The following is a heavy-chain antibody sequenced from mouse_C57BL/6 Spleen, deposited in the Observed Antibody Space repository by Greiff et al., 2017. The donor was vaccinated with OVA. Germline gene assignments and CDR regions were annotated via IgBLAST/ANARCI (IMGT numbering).Heavy chain of an antibody. V-gene: IGHV1-55*01. J-gene: IGHJ4*01. CDR2: IYPGSGST. Sequence: QVQLKQPGAELVKPGASVKMSCKASGYTFTSYWITWVKQRPGQGLEWIGDIYPGSGSTNYNEKFKSKATLTVDTSSSTAYMQLSSLTSEDSAVYYCARYRSSYAMDYWGQGTSVTVSS. CDR1: GYTFTSYW. D-gene: IGHD1-1*01. CDR3: ARYRSSYAMDY.